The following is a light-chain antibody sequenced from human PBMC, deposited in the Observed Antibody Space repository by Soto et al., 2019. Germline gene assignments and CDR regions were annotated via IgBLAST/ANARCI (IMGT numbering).Light chain of an antibody. CDR2: KAS. CDR1: QSISSW. CDR3: QPYNSYWA. Sequence: DIQMTQSPSTLSASVGDRVTITCRASQSISSWLAWYQQKPGKAPKLLIYKASSLESGVTSRFSGSGSGTEFTLAISSLQTDDFATDYCQPYNSYWAFGQGTKVEGK. V-gene: IGKV1-5*03. J-gene: IGKJ1*01.